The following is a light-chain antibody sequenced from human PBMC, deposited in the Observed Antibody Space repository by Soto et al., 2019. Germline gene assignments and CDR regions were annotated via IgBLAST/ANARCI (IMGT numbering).Light chain of an antibody. Sequence: EIVMTQSPATLSVSPGERATLSCRASQSVSSNLAWYQQKPGQAPRLLIYGASTRATGIPARFSGSGSGTEFTLTISGLQSEDVAVYYCQQYNNCPPYSFGQGTKLEIK. J-gene: IGKJ2*01. CDR2: GAS. CDR3: QQYNNCPPYS. V-gene: IGKV3-15*01. CDR1: QSVSSN.